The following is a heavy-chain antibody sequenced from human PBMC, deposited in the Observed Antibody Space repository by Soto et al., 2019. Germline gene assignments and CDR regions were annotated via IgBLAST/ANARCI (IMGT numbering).Heavy chain of an antibody. CDR3: STGAPRIGVVIKGGGFGY. CDR1: GFTFSNAW. J-gene: IGHJ4*02. CDR2: IKSKTDGGTT. V-gene: IGHV3-15*01. D-gene: IGHD3-22*01. Sequence: EVQLVESGGGLVNPGGSLRLSCAASGFTFSNAWMSWVRQAPGKGLEWVGRIKSKTDGGTTDYAAPVKGRFTISRDDSKNMLYLQMNSLKTGDTAVYYCSTGAPRIGVVIKGGGFGYWGQGTLVSVST.